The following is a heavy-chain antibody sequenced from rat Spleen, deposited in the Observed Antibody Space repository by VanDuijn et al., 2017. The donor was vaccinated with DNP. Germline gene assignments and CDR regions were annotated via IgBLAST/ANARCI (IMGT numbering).Heavy chain of an antibody. CDR1: GFSLTSNS. Sequence: QVQLKESGPGLVQPSQTLSLTCTVSGFSLTSNSVHWVRQPPGKGLEWVGAIWSGGSTDYNSVLKSRLSISRDTSKSQVFLKMNSLHTEDTAIYFWTRRGYYYVDWYWYFDFWGPGTMVTVSS. V-gene: IGHV2-1*01. CDR2: IWSGGST. J-gene: IGHJ1*01. D-gene: IGHD1-12*02. CDR3: TRRGYYYVDWYWYFDF.